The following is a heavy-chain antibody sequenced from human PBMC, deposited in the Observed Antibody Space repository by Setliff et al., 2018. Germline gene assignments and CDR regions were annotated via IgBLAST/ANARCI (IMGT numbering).Heavy chain of an antibody. D-gene: IGHD3-22*01. Sequence: GGSLRLSCAASGLTFRSYGFHWVRQAPGKGLEWVAVIWHDGSKEYYSDSVKGRFTIARDDSKNMVHLQMDSLRGEDTAVYYCAKDGEVGSGYFYASFDPWGQGTLVTVSS. CDR1: GLTFRSYG. CDR2: IWHDGSKE. J-gene: IGHJ5*02. V-gene: IGHV3-30*02. CDR3: AKDGEVGSGYFYASFDP.